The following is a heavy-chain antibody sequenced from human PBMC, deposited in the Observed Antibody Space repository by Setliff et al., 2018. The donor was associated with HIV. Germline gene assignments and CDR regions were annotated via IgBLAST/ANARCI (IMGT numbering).Heavy chain of an antibody. Sequence: GGSLRLSCAASGFAFSSYAVHWVRQAPGKGLEWVALISHDGSSKYYGDSVKGRFTISRDNSENTLYLQMDGLRAEDTAVYYCAKDKGGYNWNYFDYWGPGTQVTVSS. CDR2: ISHDGSSK. D-gene: IGHD1-20*01. CDR1: GFAFSSYA. CDR3: AKDKGGYNWNYFDY. J-gene: IGHJ4*02. V-gene: IGHV3-30-3*02.